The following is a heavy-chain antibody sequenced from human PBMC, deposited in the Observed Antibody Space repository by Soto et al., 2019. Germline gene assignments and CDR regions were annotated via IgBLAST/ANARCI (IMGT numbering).Heavy chain of an antibody. CDR3: ARDEEDTAMVMVDAFDI. J-gene: IGHJ3*02. CDR1: GFTFSSYS. CDR2: ISSSSSTI. Sequence: EVQLVESGGGLVQPGGSLRLSCAASGFTFSSYSMNWVRQAPGKGLEWVSYISSSSSTIYYADSVKGRFTISRDNAKNSLYLQMNSLRDEDTAVYYCARDEEDTAMVMVDAFDIWGQGTMVTVSS. V-gene: IGHV3-48*02. D-gene: IGHD5-18*01.